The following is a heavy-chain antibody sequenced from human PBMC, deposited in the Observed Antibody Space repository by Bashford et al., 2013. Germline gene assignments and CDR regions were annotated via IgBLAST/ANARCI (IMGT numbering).Heavy chain of an antibody. J-gene: IGHJ4*02. CDR1: GFIFSNYW. Sequence: GSLRLSCAASGFIFSNYWMHWVRQVPGKGLVWVARIDSDGSNTIYADSVKGRFIISRDNSRNTVYLQMSSLRAEDTAMYHCVTGREYYYDVKFWGPGTLVTVSS. D-gene: IGHD3-10*01. CDR2: IDSDGSNT. CDR3: VTGREYYYDVKF. V-gene: IGHV3-74*01.